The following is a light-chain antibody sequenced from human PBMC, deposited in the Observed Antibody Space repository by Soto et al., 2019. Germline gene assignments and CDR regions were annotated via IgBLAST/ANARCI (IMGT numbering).Light chain of an antibody. V-gene: IGLV2-14*03. CDR1: SSDVGSNDY. CDR3: GSWRHNSTQV. Sequence: QSALTQPASVSGSPGQSITISCTGTSSDVGSNDYVYWYQQHPGKAPKRVIFDVRNRPSGVSNRFSGSKSGNTASLTISGLQAEDEADFYCGSWRHNSTQVFGTGTKLTVL. CDR2: DVR. J-gene: IGLJ1*01.